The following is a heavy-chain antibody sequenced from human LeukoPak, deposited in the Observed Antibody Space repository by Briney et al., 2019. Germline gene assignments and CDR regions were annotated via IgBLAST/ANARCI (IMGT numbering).Heavy chain of an antibody. J-gene: IGHJ6*02. CDR2: INHSGST. CDR3: AREGGYSYGPYYYYYGMDV. D-gene: IGHD5-18*01. Sequence: PSETLSLTCAVYGGSFSGYYWSWIRQPPGKGLEWIGEINHSGSTNYNPSLESRVTISVDTSKNQFSLKLSSVTAADTAVYYCAREGGYSYGPYYYYYGMDVWGQGTTVTVSS. V-gene: IGHV4-34*01. CDR1: GGSFSGYY.